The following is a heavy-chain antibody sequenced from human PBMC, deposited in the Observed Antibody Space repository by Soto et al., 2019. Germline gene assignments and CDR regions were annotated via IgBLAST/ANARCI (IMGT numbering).Heavy chain of an antibody. CDR1: GGSISSSNW. CDR2: IYHSGST. CDR3: ARGKTAIAEDGKNKRYNWLDT. V-gene: IGHV4-4*02. Sequence: SETLSLTCAVSGGSISSSNWWSWVRQPPGKGLEWIGEIYHSGSTNYNPSLKSRVTISVDKSKNQFSLKLSSVTAADTAVYYCARGKTAIAEDGKNKRYNWLDTWGQGTLVTVSS. D-gene: IGHD6-13*01. J-gene: IGHJ5*02.